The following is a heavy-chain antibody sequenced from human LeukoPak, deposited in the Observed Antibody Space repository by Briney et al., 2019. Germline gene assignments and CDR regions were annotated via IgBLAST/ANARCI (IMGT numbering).Heavy chain of an antibody. V-gene: IGHV3-73*01. Sequence: SGGSLRLSCAASGFSFSGSALHWVRQAPGKGLEWVGRIRSKANGYTTAYGVSMKGRFTISRDDSKRTAYVQMNSLKIEDTAVYYCTRLGGGDAFDIWGPGTMVTVSS. CDR1: GFSFSGSA. CDR3: TRLGGGDAFDI. J-gene: IGHJ3*02. CDR2: IRSKANGYTT.